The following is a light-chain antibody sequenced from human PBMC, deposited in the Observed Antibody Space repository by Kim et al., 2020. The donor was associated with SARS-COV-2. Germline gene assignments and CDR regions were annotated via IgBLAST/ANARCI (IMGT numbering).Light chain of an antibody. J-gene: IGKJ3*01. CDR3: QKSYITPFT. V-gene: IGKV1-39*01. CDR1: QSISSH. CDR2: AAS. Sequence: DIQMTQSPSSLSASVGDRVTITCRTSQSISSHLNWYHQKPGRAPKLLIYAASTLQGGVPSRFSGSGSETDFTLTISSLQPDDFGTYFCQKSYITPFTFGPGTQVDIK.